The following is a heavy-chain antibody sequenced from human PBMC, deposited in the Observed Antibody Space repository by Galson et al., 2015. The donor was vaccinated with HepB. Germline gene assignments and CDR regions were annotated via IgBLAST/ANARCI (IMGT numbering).Heavy chain of an antibody. D-gene: IGHD2-15*01. CDR2: IKQDGSVK. J-gene: IGHJ4*02. V-gene: IGHV3-7*01. Sequence: LRLSCAASGFTFSDYWMNWVRQAPGKGLEWVANIKQDGSVKYYLDSVKGRFTISRDNAKNSVFLQMNSLRAEDTALYYCVRAVGGAASYWGQGTLVTVSS. CDR1: GFTFSDYW. CDR3: VRAVGGAASY.